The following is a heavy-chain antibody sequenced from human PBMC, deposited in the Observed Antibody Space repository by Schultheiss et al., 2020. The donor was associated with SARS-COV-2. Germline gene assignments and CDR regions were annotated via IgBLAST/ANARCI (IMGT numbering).Heavy chain of an antibody. V-gene: IGHV4-34*01. CDR2: INHSGST. CDR1: GGSISSYY. Sequence: SETLSLTCTVSGGSISSYYWSWIRQPPGKGLEWIGEINHSGSTNYNPSLKSRVNISVDTSKNQFSLKLSSVTAADTDVYYCARVRGGVSGSYYSPHSRYHYYYMDVWGKGTTVTVSS. J-gene: IGHJ6*03. D-gene: IGHD3-10*01. CDR3: ARVRGGVSGSYYSPHSRYHYYYMDV.